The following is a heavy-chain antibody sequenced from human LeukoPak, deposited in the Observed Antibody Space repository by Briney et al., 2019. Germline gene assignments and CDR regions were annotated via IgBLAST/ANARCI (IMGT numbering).Heavy chain of an antibody. D-gene: IGHD3-22*01. Sequence: GGSLRLSCAASGFTFSNAWMNWVRQVPGKGLEWVGRIYSKTNGGTTEYAAPVKGRFTISGDDSKNTLYLQMHSLKTEDTALYYCATGSNRYDTSDFDYWGQGTLVTVSS. CDR1: GFTFSNAW. J-gene: IGHJ4*02. CDR2: IYSKTNGGTT. CDR3: ATGSNRYDTSDFDY. V-gene: IGHV3-15*01.